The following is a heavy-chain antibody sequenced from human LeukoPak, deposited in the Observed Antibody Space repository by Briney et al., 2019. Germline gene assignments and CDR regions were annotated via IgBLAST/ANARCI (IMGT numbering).Heavy chain of an antibody. J-gene: IGHJ6*03. V-gene: IGHV4-34*01. CDR3: ARGLLLPGIAVAGIRYYYYMDV. CDR2: INHSGST. D-gene: IGHD6-19*01. CDR1: GGSFSGYY. Sequence: SETLPLTCAVYGGSFSGYYWSWIRQPPGKGLEWIGEINHSGSTNYNPSLKSRVTISVDTSKNQFSLKLSSVTAADTAVYYCARGLLLPGIAVAGIRYYYYMDVWGKGTTVTVSS.